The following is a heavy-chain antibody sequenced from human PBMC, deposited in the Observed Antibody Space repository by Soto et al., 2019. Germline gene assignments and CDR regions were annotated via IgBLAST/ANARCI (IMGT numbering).Heavy chain of an antibody. CDR2: IYYSGST. J-gene: IGHJ4*02. CDR3: ARVWQWLEPRETYYFDY. Sequence: SETLSLTCTVSGGSISSYYWSWIRQPPGKGLEWIGYIYYSGSTNYNPSLKSRVTISVDTSKNQFSLKLSSVTAADTAVYYCARVWQWLEPRETYYFDYWGQGTLVTVSS. V-gene: IGHV4-59*01. CDR1: GGSISSYY. D-gene: IGHD6-19*01.